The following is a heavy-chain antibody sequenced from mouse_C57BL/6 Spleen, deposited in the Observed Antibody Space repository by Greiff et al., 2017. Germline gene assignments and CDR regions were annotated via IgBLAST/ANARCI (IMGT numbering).Heavy chain of an antibody. V-gene: IGHV7-3*01. CDR1: GFTFTAYY. Sequence: EVHLVESGGGLVQPGGSLSLSCAASGFTFTAYYMSWVRQPPGQALEWLGFLRNKANGYTTEYSASVKGRFTIARDNSQSILYLQMNALRAEDSATYYGARYGSYDYYAMDYWGQGTSVTVSS. D-gene: IGHD1-1*02. J-gene: IGHJ4*01. CDR2: LRNKANGYTT. CDR3: ARYGSYDYYAMDY.